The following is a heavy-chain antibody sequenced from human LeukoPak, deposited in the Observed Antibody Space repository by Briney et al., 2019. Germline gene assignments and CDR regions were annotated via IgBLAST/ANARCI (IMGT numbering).Heavy chain of an antibody. D-gene: IGHD6-19*01. Sequence: GGSLRLSCAASGFTFSSYSMNWVRQAPGKGLEWVSSISSSGSYIYYADSVKGRFTISRDNAKNSLYLQMNSLRAEDTAVYYCARDGTAVAGTWFDPWGQGTLVTVSS. CDR1: GFTFSSYS. CDR2: ISSSGSYI. CDR3: ARDGTAVAGTWFDP. V-gene: IGHV3-21*01. J-gene: IGHJ5*02.